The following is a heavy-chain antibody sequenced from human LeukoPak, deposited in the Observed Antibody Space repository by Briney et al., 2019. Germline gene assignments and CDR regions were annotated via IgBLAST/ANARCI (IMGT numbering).Heavy chain of an antibody. D-gene: IGHD3-22*01. CDR2: IVVGSGNT. Sequence: ASVKVSFKSSGFTFTISAMQWVRQARGQRLEWIGWIVVGSGNTNYAQKFQERVTITRDMSTSTAYMELSSLRSEDTAVYYCAAERFESSSGQTMYYPFDYWGQGTLVTVSS. CDR1: GFTFTISA. CDR3: AAERFESSSGQTMYYPFDY. V-gene: IGHV1-58*02. J-gene: IGHJ4*02.